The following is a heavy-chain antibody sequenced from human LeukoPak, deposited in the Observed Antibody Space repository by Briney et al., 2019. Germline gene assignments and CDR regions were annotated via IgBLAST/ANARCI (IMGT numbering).Heavy chain of an antibody. CDR3: AKDLDIVATITGN. D-gene: IGHD5-12*01. Sequence: GGSLRLSCAASGFTFDDYGMSWVRQAPGKGLEWVSGINWNGGSTGYADSVKGRFTISRDNAKNSLYLQMNSLRAEGTAVYYCAKDLDIVATITGNWGQGTLVTVSS. J-gene: IGHJ4*02. CDR2: INWNGGST. CDR1: GFTFDDYG. V-gene: IGHV3-20*04.